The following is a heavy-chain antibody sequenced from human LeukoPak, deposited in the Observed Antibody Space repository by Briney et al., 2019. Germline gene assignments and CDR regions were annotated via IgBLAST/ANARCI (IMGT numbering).Heavy chain of an antibody. V-gene: IGHV4-59*01. CDR3: ARVLSCSGGSCYSSWFDP. J-gene: IGHJ5*02. D-gene: IGHD2-15*01. Sequence: PSETLSLTCTVPGGSISSYYWSWIRQPPGKGLEWIGYIYYSGSTNYNPSLKSRVTISVDTSKNQFSLKLSSVTAADTAVYYCARVLSCSGGSCYSSWFDPWGQGTLVTVSS. CDR1: GGSISSYY. CDR2: IYYSGST.